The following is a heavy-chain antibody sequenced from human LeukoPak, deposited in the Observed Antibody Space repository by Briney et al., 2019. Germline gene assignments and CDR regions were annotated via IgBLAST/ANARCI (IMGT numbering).Heavy chain of an antibody. D-gene: IGHD5-18*01. CDR1: GYTFTRYG. V-gene: IGHV1-18*01. J-gene: IGHJ4*02. CDR2: ISAYNGKT. CDR3: ARESDTAMVKYFDY. Sequence: ASVKVSCKASGYTFTRYGIRWVGQAAGQGGEGMGWISAYNGKTNYAQKLQGRVTITTDTSTSTAYMELRSLRSDDTAVYYCARESDTAMVKYFDYWGQGTLVTVSS.